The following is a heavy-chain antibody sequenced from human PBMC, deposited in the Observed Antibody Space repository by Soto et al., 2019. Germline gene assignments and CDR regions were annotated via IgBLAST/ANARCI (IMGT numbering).Heavy chain of an antibody. D-gene: IGHD3-22*01. CDR1: GFTFSSYA. Sequence: GGSLRLSCAASGFTFSSYAIHWVRQAPGKGLEWAAVMSYDGRKKYYADSMKGRFTISRDNSKNTLYLQMNSLRADDTAVYYCARQDHSGSGWFDTWGQGTLVTVLL. CDR2: MSYDGRKK. V-gene: IGHV3-30*04. CDR3: ARQDHSGSGWFDT. J-gene: IGHJ5*02.